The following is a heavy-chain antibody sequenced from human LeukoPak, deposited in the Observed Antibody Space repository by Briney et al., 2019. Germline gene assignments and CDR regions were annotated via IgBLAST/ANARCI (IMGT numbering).Heavy chain of an antibody. CDR1: GFTFSSYV. Sequence: PGGSLRLSCAASGFTFSSYVMSWVRQAPRKGLEWVSAISGSGGRSGSGGSTYYADSVKGRFTISRDNSKNTLYLQMNSLRAEDTAVYYCAKGMGIQLWIPYFDYWGQGTLVTVSS. J-gene: IGHJ4*02. D-gene: IGHD5-18*01. CDR3: AKGMGIQLWIPYFDY. V-gene: IGHV3-23*01. CDR2: ISGSGGRSGSGGST.